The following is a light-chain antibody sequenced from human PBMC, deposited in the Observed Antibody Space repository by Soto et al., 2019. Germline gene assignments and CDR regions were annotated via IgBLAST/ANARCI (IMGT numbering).Light chain of an antibody. CDR3: QQSDDYPLT. CDR1: QSIGTN. CDR2: GAS. Sequence: DIQMTQSPSSLSASEGDRVTISCRASQSIGTNLNWFHQRAEKAPKLLIYGASSLQSGVPARFSGSGSGTDFTLTISSLQPEDFGTYYCQQSDDYPLTFGQGTKLEIK. V-gene: IGKV1-39*01. J-gene: IGKJ2*01.